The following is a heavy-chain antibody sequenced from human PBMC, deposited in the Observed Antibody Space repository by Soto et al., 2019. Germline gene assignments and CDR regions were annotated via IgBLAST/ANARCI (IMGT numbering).Heavy chain of an antibody. V-gene: IGHV3-30-3*01. CDR3: ARGYSYYDSLTDIDY. D-gene: IGHD3-9*01. CDR2: ISYDGSNK. Sequence: QVQLVESGGGVVQPGRSLRLSCAASGFTFSSYAMHWVRQAPGKGLEWVAVISYDGSNKYYADSVKGRFTISRDNSKNPLYLQMNSRRAEDTAVYYCARGYSYYDSLTDIDYWGQGTLVTVSS. J-gene: IGHJ4*02. CDR1: GFTFSSYA.